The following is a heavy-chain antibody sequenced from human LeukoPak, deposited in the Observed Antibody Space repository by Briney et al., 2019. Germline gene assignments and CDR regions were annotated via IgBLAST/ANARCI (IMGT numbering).Heavy chain of an antibody. Sequence: ASVTVSCTASGYTFTSYGISWVRQAPGQGLEWMGWISAYNGNTNYAQKLQGRVTMTTDTSTSTAYMELRSLRSDDTAVYYCARVVVGYCSGGSCYPPYYFDYWGQGTLVTVSS. V-gene: IGHV1-18*01. CDR3: ARVVVGYCSGGSCYPPYYFDY. D-gene: IGHD2-15*01. CDR1: GYTFTSYG. J-gene: IGHJ4*02. CDR2: ISAYNGNT.